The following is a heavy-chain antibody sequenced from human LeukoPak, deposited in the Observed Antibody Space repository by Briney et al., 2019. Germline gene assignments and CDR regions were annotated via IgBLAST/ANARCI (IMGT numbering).Heavy chain of an antibody. Sequence: GGSLRLSCAASGFTLSSYWMSWVRQAPGKGLEWVANIKQDGSEKYYVDSVKGRFTISRDNAKNSLYLQMNSLRAEDTAVYYCARDALWFGELYYYYMDVWGKGTTVTVSS. CDR3: ARDALWFGELYYYYMDV. CDR1: GFTLSSYW. V-gene: IGHV3-7*01. D-gene: IGHD3-10*01. CDR2: IKQDGSEK. J-gene: IGHJ6*03.